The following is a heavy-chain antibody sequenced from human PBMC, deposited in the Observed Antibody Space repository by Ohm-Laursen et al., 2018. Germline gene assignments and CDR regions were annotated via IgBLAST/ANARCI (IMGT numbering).Heavy chain of an antibody. Sequence: SLRLSCTASGFTFSSYAMSWVRQAPGKGLEWVSAISGSGGSTYYADSVKGRFTISRDNSKNTLYLQMNSLRAEDTAVYYCAKGSVLGSSSWYPPDDYWGRGTLVTVSS. CDR3: AKGSVLGSSSWYPPDDY. J-gene: IGHJ4*02. D-gene: IGHD6-13*01. CDR2: ISGSGGST. V-gene: IGHV3-23*01. CDR1: GFTFSSYA.